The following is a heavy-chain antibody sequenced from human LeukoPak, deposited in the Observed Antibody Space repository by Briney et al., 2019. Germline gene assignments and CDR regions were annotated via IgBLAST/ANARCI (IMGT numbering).Heavy chain of an antibody. V-gene: IGHV4-38-2*02. Sequence: SETLSLTCSVSGYSISSAYYWGWIRQPPGKGLEWIGTMYHSGSTNYNPSLKSRFTISVDTSKNQFSLKLSSVTAADTAVYFCARGFRGDNFDYWGQGTLVTVSS. CDR1: GYSISSAYY. CDR3: ARGFRGDNFDY. D-gene: IGHD7-27*01. J-gene: IGHJ4*02. CDR2: MYHSGST.